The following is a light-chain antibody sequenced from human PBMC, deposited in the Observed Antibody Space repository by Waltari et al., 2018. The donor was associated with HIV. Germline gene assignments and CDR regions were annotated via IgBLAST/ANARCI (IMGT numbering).Light chain of an antibody. J-gene: IGKJ1*01. Sequence: DLRLTQSPSTLSASAGDRVAITCRAGQNVGAFLAWYQQKPGKPPKLLIYQASTLEGGVPSRFSGSVSGSDFTLTINGLQSDDFATYYCHQYASFSGTFGQGTKVEL. CDR1: QNVGAF. CDR3: HQYASFSGT. CDR2: QAS. V-gene: IGKV1-5*03.